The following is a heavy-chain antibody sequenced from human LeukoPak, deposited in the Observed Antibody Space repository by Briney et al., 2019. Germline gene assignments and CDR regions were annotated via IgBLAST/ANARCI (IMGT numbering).Heavy chain of an antibody. D-gene: IGHD6-13*01. CDR2: IYSGGST. J-gene: IGHJ3*02. V-gene: IGHV3-53*01. CDR3: ARDTTQQLVPGRFGDDAFDI. CDR1: GFTVSSNY. Sequence: GGSLRLSCAASGFTVSSNYMSWVRQAPGKGLEWVSVIYSGGSTYYADSVKGRFTISRDNSKNTLYLQMNSLRAEDTAVYYCARDTTQQLVPGRFGDDAFDILGQGTMVTVSS.